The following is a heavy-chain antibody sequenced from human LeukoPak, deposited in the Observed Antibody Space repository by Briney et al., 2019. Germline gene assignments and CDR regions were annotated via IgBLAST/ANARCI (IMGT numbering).Heavy chain of an antibody. J-gene: IGHJ4*02. CDR3: ARGSTVWLSYSQLPLNYFDY. D-gene: IGHD1-1*01. Sequence: ASVKVSCKASGYTFTSYGISWVRQAPGQGLEWMGWISAYNGNTNYAQKLQGRVTMTTETSTSTAYMELRSLRSDDTAVYYCARGSTVWLSYSQLPLNYFDYWGQGTLVTVSS. CDR2: ISAYNGNT. CDR1: GYTFTSYG. V-gene: IGHV1-18*01.